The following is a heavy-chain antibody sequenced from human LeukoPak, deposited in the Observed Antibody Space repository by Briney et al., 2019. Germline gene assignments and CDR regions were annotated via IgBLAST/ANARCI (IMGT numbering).Heavy chain of an antibody. CDR1: GFTFSAYY. D-gene: IGHD2-21*02. Sequence: PGGSLRLSCAASGFTFSAYYMSWIRQAPGKGLEWVSYISSSSSYIDYADSVKGRFTICRDNAQNSLYLQMNSLRAEDTAVYYCARDPQTETSFDYWGQGTLVSVSS. CDR2: ISSSSSYI. V-gene: IGHV3-11*06. CDR3: ARDPQTETSFDY. J-gene: IGHJ4*02.